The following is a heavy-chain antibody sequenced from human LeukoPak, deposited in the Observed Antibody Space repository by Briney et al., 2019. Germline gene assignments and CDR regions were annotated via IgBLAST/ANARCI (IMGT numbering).Heavy chain of an antibody. CDR1: GGAINNDDYY. CDR3: ARLKVAMVRGVPYFDY. V-gene: IGHV4-39*01. J-gene: IGHJ4*02. Sequence: PSETLSLTCTVTGGAINNDDYYWRWIRQPPGKGLEWIGIISYSGSTRYSPSLSSRVSISVDTSKNQFSLRLTSVTAADTAIYYCARLKVAMVRGVPYFDYWGQGALVTVPS. D-gene: IGHD3-10*01. CDR2: ISYSGST.